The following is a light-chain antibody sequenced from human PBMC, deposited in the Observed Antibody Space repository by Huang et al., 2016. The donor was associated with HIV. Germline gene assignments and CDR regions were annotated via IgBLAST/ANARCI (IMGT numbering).Light chain of an antibody. CDR3: QQRSDWPPT. Sequence: EIVLTQSPATLSLSPGERATLSCRASQSVSNYLAWYPQKPGQAPRLLIYDASTRATGSPPRFSGSGAETDFTLTISSLEPEDFAVYYGQQRSDWPPTFGGGTKVEIK. J-gene: IGKJ4*01. V-gene: IGKV3-11*01. CDR2: DAS. CDR1: QSVSNY.